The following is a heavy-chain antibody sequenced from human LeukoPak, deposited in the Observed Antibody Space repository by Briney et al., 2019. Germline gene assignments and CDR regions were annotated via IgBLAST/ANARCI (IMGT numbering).Heavy chain of an antibody. J-gene: IGHJ4*02. V-gene: IGHV4-39*01. CDR1: GGSISSSSYY. Sequence: SETLSLTCTVSGGSISSSSYYWGWIRQPPGKGLEWIGSIYYSGSTYYNPSLKSRVTISVDTSKNQFSLKLSSVTAADTAVYYCARYSGSYYRPRYFDYWGQGTLVTVSS. CDR2: IYYSGST. D-gene: IGHD1-26*01. CDR3: ARYSGSYYRPRYFDY.